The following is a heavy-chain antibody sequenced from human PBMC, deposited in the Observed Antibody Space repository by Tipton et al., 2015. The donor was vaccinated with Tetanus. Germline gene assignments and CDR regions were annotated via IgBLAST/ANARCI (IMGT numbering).Heavy chain of an antibody. V-gene: IGHV3-23*01. D-gene: IGHD5-18*01. J-gene: IGHJ4*02. CDR1: GFTFSSYA. Sequence: CAASGFTFSSYAMSWVRQAPGKGLEWVSAISGSGGSTYYADSVKGRFTISRDNSKNTLYLQMNSRRAEDTAVYYCASPPTRIQLWLRYFDYWGQGTLVTVSS. CDR2: ISGSGGST. CDR3: ASPPTRIQLWLRYFDY.